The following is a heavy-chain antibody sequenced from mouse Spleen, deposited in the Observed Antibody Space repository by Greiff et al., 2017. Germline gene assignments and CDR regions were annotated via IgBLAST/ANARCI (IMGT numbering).Heavy chain of an antibody. J-gene: IGHJ2*01. V-gene: IGHV5-17*01. CDR3: ARDLDFDY. Sequence: EVKLMESGGGLVKPGGSLKLSCAASGFTFSDYGMHWVRQAPAKGLEWVAYISSGSSTIYYADTVKGRFTISRDNAKNTLFLQMTSLRSEDTAMYYCARDLDFDYWGQGTTLTVSS. CDR2: ISSGSSTI. CDR1: GFTFSDYG.